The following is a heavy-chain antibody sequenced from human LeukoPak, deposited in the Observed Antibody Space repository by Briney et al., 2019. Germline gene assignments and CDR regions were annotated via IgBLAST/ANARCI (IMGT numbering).Heavy chain of an antibody. J-gene: IGHJ4*02. CDR3: AREVGICSGGSCYFRFDY. D-gene: IGHD2-15*01. Sequence: GGSLRLSCAASGLTFSSYWMSWVRQAPGTRLEGVANVKQDATEKYYVDSVKGRFTSSRDNAQNSVYLQMNSLRAEDTAVYYCAREVGICSGGSCYFRFDYWGQGTLVTVSS. V-gene: IGHV3-7*01. CDR1: GLTFSSYW. CDR2: VKQDATEK.